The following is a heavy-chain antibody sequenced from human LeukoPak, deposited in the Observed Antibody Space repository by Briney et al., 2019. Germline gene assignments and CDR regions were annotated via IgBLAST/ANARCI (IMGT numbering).Heavy chain of an antibody. CDR3: AKAAYYDSSGYRGIDY. J-gene: IGHJ4*02. D-gene: IGHD3-22*01. CDR1: GVTFDDYA. V-gene: IGHV3-9*03. Sequence: GGSLRLSCAASGVTFDDYAMHWVRQAPGKGLEWVSGISWNSGSIGYADSVKGRFTISRDNAKNSLYLQMNSLRAEDMALYYCAKAAYYDSSGYRGIDYWGQGTLVTVSS. CDR2: ISWNSGSI.